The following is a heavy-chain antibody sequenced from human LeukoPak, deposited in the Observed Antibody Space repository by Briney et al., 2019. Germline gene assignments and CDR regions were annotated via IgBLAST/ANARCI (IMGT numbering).Heavy chain of an antibody. CDR2: IYHSGST. CDR1: GFTVSSNY. D-gene: IGHD3-22*01. CDR3: ARLQRITMNAFDI. V-gene: IGHV4-4*02. Sequence: PGGSLRLSCAASGFTVSSNYMSWVRQAPGKGLEWVGEIYHSGSTNYNPSLKSRVTISVDKSKNQFSLKLRSVTAADTAVYYCARLQRITMNAFDIWGQGTMATVSS. J-gene: IGHJ3*02.